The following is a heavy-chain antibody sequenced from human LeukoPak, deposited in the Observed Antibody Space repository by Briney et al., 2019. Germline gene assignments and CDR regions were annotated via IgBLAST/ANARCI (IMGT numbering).Heavy chain of an antibody. CDR3: ARDREGIAPRPFDY. CDR2: ISSSSSYI. V-gene: IGHV3-21*01. D-gene: IGHD6-6*01. Sequence: GGSLRLSCAASGFTFSSYSMNWVRQAPGKGLEWASSISSSSSYIYYADSVKGRFTISRDNAKNSLYLQMNSLRAEDTAVYYCARDREGIAPRPFDYWGQGTLVTVSS. J-gene: IGHJ4*02. CDR1: GFTFSSYS.